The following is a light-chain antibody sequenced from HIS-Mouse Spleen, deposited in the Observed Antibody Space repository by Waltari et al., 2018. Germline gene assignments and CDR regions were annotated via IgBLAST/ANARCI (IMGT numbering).Light chain of an antibody. CDR1: ALQKQY. Sequence: SYQLTQPPSVSVSPGQTARITCPGDALQKQYAIRYQQKSGQAPVLVIYEDSKRPSGIPERFSGSSSGTMATLTVSGAQVEDEADYYCYSTDSSGNHRVFGGGTKLTVL. CDR3: YSTDSSGNHRV. V-gene: IGLV3-10*01. J-gene: IGLJ2*01. CDR2: EDS.